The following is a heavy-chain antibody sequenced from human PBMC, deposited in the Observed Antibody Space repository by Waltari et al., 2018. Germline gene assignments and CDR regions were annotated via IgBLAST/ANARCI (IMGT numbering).Heavy chain of an antibody. CDR2: VSSSVVT. Sequence: QESGPGLVRPSESLSLTCTVSGGSLTGGNYYWGWVRQPPAKGLEWIGYVSSSVVTFYSPSLKNRVSVSVDTSNNEVSLTLGSVTAADTAIYYCATYAGHYDYFDHWGRGALVTVSS. V-gene: IGHV4-39*01. CDR3: ATYAGHYDYFDH. J-gene: IGHJ4*02. D-gene: IGHD4-17*01. CDR1: GGSLTGGNYY.